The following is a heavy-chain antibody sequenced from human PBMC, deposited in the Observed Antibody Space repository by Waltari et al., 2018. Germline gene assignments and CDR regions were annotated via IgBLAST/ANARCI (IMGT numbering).Heavy chain of an antibody. CDR3: ARQGRYGDYGY. D-gene: IGHD4-17*01. J-gene: IGHJ4*02. Sequence: QLQLQESGPGLVKPSETLSLTCTVSGGPISSSSSYWGWIRQPPGKGLEWIGSIYYSGSTYYNPSLKSRVTISVDTSKNQFSLKLSSVTAADTAVYYCARQGRYGDYGYWGQGTLVTVSS. V-gene: IGHV4-39*01. CDR2: IYYSGST. CDR1: GGPISSSSSY.